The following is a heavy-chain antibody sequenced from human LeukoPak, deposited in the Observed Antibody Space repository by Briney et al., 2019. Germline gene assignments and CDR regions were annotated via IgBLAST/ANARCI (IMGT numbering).Heavy chain of an antibody. D-gene: IGHD5-18*01. CDR1: TFTFSNFG. J-gene: IGHJ4*02. V-gene: IGHV3-33*01. CDR2: IWYDGSNI. Sequence: GGSLRLSCAAPTFTFSNFGMHWVRQAPGKGLEWVAVIWYDGSNIYYADSVKGRFTVSRDNSKNTLYLQMNSLRAEDTAVYYCARDLKSGYSFGFDLWGQGTLVTVSP. CDR3: ARDLKSGYSFGFDL.